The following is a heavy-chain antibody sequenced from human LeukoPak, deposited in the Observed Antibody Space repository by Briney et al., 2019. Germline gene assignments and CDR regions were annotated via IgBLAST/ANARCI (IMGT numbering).Heavy chain of an antibody. CDR2: IYYSGST. CDR3: ARHPHSRFYYYYMDV. CDR1: GGSISSSSYY. D-gene: IGHD2-21*01. V-gene: IGHV4-39*01. J-gene: IGHJ6*03. Sequence: PSETLSLTCTVSGGSISSSSYYWGWIRQPPGKGLEWIGSIYYSGSTYYNPSLKSRVTISVDTSKNQFSLKLSSVTAADTAVYYCARHPHSRFYYYYMDVWGKGTAVTISS.